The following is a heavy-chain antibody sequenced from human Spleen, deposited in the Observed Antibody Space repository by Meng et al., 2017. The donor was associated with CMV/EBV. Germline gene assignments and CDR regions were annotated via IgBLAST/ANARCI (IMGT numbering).Heavy chain of an antibody. CDR1: GGSIGGYY. D-gene: IGHD6-13*01. Sequence: SETLSLTCTVSGGSIGGYYWSWIRQPPGKGLQWIGYIYYSGSTDYNPSLKSRVTILIDTSKNQFSLRLSSVTAADTAVYYCARGFRSSWYGGHWGQGTLVTVSS. J-gene: IGHJ4*02. V-gene: IGHV4-59*13. CDR3: ARGFRSSWYGGH. CDR2: IYYSGST.